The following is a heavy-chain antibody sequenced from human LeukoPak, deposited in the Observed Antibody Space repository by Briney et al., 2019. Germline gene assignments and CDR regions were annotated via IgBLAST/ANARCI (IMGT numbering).Heavy chain of an antibody. CDR3: AREYDFWSGYYYYYMDV. J-gene: IGHJ6*03. CDR1: GFTFSSYS. V-gene: IGHV3-21*01. CDR2: ISSSSSYI. Sequence: GGSLRLSCAASGFTFSSYSMNWVRQAPGKGLEWASSISSSSSYIYYADSVKGRFTISRDNAKNSLYLQMNSLRAEDTAVYYCAREYDFWSGYYYYYMDVWGKGTTVTVSS. D-gene: IGHD3-3*01.